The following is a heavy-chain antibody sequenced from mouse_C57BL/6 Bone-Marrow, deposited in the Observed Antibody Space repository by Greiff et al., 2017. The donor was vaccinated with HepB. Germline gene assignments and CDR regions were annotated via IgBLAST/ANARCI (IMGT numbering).Heavy chain of an antibody. Sequence: DVHLVESGGGLVKPGGSLKLSCAASGFTFSSYAMSWVRQTPEKRLEWVATISDGGSYTYYPDNVKGRFTISRDNAKNNLYLQMSHLKSEDTAMYYCAREGTVVATSAMDYWGQGTSVTVSS. V-gene: IGHV5-4*01. CDR1: GFTFSSYA. D-gene: IGHD1-1*01. J-gene: IGHJ4*01. CDR3: AREGTVVATSAMDY. CDR2: ISDGGSYT.